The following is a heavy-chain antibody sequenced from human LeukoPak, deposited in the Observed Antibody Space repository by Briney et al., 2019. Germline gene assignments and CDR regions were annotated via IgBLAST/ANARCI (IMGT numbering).Heavy chain of an antibody. D-gene: IGHD3-3*01. Sequence: ASVKVSCKVSGYTLTELSIHWVRQAPGKGLEWMGGFDPEDGGTIYAQKFQGRVTMTRDMSTTTVYMHLSSLRSEDTAVYYCAREAVTIFGLVRTQTPKGPHRFDPWGQGTLVTVSS. CDR3: AREAVTIFGLVRTQTPKGPHRFDP. CDR1: GYTLTELS. J-gene: IGHJ5*02. CDR2: FDPEDGGT. V-gene: IGHV1-24*01.